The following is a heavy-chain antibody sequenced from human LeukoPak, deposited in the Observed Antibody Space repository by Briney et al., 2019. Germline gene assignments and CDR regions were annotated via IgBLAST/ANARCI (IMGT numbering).Heavy chain of an antibody. J-gene: IGHJ4*02. CDR3: ATKAGGTHFDL. V-gene: IGHV5-51*01. CDR1: EYTFSNLW. CDR2: VNPGDSVV. Sequence: GESLRISCEGSEYTFSNLWIAGVRQTPGRGLECLGVVNPGDSVVRYGPSVRSPPLQGRVTISADKSINTAYLQWSSLKASDTAMYYCATKAGGTHFDLWGQGTLVTVTS. D-gene: IGHD2-8*02.